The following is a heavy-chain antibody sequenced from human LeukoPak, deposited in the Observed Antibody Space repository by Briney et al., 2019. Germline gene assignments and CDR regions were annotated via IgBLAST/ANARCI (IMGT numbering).Heavy chain of an antibody. Sequence: SETLSLTCAVYGGSFSGYYWSWIRQPPGKGLEWIGEINHSGSTNYNPSLKSRVTISVDTSKNQFSLKLSSVTAADTAVYYCARRGPSWYQLLGKNWFDPWGQGTLVTVSS. V-gene: IGHV4-34*01. D-gene: IGHD2-2*01. CDR3: ARRGPSWYQLLGKNWFDP. CDR1: GGSFSGYY. J-gene: IGHJ5*02. CDR2: INHSGST.